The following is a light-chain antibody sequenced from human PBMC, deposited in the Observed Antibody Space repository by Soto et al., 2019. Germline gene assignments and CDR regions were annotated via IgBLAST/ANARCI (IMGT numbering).Light chain of an antibody. CDR3: QQYGNSPET. J-gene: IGKJ1*01. CDR1: QSVSSSY. V-gene: IGKV3-20*01. CDR2: GAS. Sequence: EIVLTQSPGTLSLSPGERDTLSCRASQSVSSSYLAWYQQKPGQAPRLLIYGASSRATGIPDRFSGSGSGTDFTLTMSRLEPEDFAVYYCQQYGNSPETFGQGTKVEIK.